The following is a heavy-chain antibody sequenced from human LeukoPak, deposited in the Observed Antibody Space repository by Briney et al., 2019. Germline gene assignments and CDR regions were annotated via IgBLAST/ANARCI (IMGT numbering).Heavy chain of an antibody. J-gene: IGHJ4*02. Sequence: ASVKVSCKASGYTFTGYYLHWVRQAPGQGLEWIGIINPSGGSTSYAQKFQGRVTMTRDMPTSTVYMELSSLRSEDTAVYYCARDLMEQLVGVDYWGQGTLVTVSS. D-gene: IGHD6-6*01. V-gene: IGHV1-46*01. CDR1: GYTFTGYY. CDR2: INPSGGST. CDR3: ARDLMEQLVGVDY.